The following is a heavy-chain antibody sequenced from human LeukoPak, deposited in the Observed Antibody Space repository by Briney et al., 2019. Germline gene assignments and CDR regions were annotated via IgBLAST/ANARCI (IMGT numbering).Heavy chain of an antibody. CDR3: AKDLGGSPF. CDR2: IWYDGSNK. J-gene: IGHJ4*02. V-gene: IGHV3-33*06. Sequence: GRSLRLSCAASGFIFSSVGMHWVRQAPGNGLEWVALIWYDGSNKYYADSVKGRFTISRDNSKNTLFLKMNSLRAEDTAMYYCAKDLGGSPFWGQGTLVTVSS. CDR1: GFIFSSVG. D-gene: IGHD1-26*01.